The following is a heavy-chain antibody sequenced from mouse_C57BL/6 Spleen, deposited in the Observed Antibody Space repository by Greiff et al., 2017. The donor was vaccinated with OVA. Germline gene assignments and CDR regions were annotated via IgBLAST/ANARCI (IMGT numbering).Heavy chain of an antibody. CDR3: ARLTTVVGFDY. J-gene: IGHJ2*01. D-gene: IGHD1-1*01. Sequence: QVQLQQSGAELVKPGASVKISCKASGYAFSSYWMNWVKQRPGKGLEWIGQIYPGDGDTNYNGKLKGKATLTADKSSSTAYMQLSSLTSEDSAVYFCARLTTVVGFDYWGQGTTLTVSS. CDR2: IYPGDGDT. CDR1: GYAFSSYW. V-gene: IGHV1-80*01.